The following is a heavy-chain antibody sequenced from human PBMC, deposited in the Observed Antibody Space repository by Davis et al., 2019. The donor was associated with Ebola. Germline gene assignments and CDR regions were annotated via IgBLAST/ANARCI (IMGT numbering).Heavy chain of an antibody. V-gene: IGHV3-33*01. D-gene: IGHD3-3*01. CDR2: IWYDGSNK. CDR3: ARDGAPHYDFWSGYI. J-gene: IGHJ4*02. Sequence: GESLKISCAASGFTFSSYGMHWVRQAPGKGLEWVAVIWYDGSNKYYADSVKGRFTISRDNSKNTLYLQMNSLRAEDTAVYYCARDGAPHYDFWSGYIWGQGTLVTVSS. CDR1: GFTFSSYG.